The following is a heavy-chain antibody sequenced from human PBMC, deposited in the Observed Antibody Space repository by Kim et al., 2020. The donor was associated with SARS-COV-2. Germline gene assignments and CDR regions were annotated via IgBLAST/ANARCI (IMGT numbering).Heavy chain of an antibody. CDR3: AKESDYYGSGSYMDY. Sequence: DSVKGRFTISRDNSKNTLYLQMNSLRAEDTAVYYCAKESDYYGSGSYMDYWGQGTLVTVSS. D-gene: IGHD3-10*01. V-gene: IGHV3-23*01. J-gene: IGHJ4*02.